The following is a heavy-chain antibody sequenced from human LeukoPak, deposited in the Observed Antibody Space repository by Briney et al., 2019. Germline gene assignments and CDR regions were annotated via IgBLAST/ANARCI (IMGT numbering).Heavy chain of an antibody. CDR3: ARDDQINWRLGGDAFDI. D-gene: IGHD1-1*01. CDR2: IKQDGSEK. CDR1: GFTFSSYW. V-gene: IGHV3-7*01. J-gene: IGHJ3*02. Sequence: GGSLRLSCAASGFTFSSYWMSWVRQAPGKGLEWVANIKQDGSEKYYVDSVKGRFTISRDNAKNSLYLQMNSLRAEDTAVYYCARDDQINWRLGGDAFDIWGQGTMVTVSS.